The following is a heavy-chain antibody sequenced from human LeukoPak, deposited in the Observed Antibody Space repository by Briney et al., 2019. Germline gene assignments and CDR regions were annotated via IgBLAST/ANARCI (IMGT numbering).Heavy chain of an antibody. CDR2: ITSDGGRT. D-gene: IGHD3-10*01. CDR1: GFTFSSYA. CDR3: ARSRGLDVHYYYYMDV. Sequence: PGGSLRLSCAASGFTFSSYAVHWVRQAPGKGLEYVSAITSDGGRTYYANSVKGRFTISRDNSKNTLHLQMGSLRAEDMAVYYCARSRGLDVHYYYYMDVWGKGTTVTVSS. J-gene: IGHJ6*03. V-gene: IGHV3-64*01.